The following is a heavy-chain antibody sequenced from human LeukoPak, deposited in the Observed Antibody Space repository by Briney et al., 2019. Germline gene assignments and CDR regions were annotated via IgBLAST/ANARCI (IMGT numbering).Heavy chain of an antibody. CDR1: GGSFSGYY. Sequence: PSETLSLTCAVYGGSFSGYYWSWIRQPPGKGLEWIGEINHSGSTNYNPSLKSRVTISVDTSKNQFSLKLSSVTAADTAVYYCARQIRWLRYWFEHWGQGTLVTVSS. D-gene: IGHD5-12*01. V-gene: IGHV4-34*01. CDR3: ARQIRWLRYWFEH. CDR2: INHSGST. J-gene: IGHJ5*02.